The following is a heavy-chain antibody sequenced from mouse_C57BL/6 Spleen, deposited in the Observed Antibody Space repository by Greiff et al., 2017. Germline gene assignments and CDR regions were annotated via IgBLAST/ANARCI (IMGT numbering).Heavy chain of an antibody. D-gene: IGHD3-2*02. J-gene: IGHJ2*01. CDR2: IDPSDSYT. Sequence: VQLQQPGAELVKPGASVKLSCKASGYTFTSYWMQWVKQRPGQGLEWIGEIDPSDSYTNYNQKFKGKATLTVDTSSSTAYMQLSSLTSEDSAVYYCARRGQLRLLGGLDYWGQGTTLTVSS. V-gene: IGHV1-50*01. CDR3: ARRGQLRLLGGLDY. CDR1: GYTFTSYW.